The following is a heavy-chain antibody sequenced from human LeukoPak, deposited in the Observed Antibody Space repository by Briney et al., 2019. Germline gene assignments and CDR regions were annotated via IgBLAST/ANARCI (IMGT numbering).Heavy chain of an antibody. CDR1: GFTFSDYY. V-gene: IGHV3-11*01. D-gene: IGHD3-22*01. Sequence: KPGGSLRLSCAASGFTFSDYYMSWIRQAPGKGLEWVSYISSSGSTIYYADSVKGRFTISRDNAKNSLYLQMNSLRAEDTAVYYCARDPTSHDSSGRYGMDVWGQGTTVTVSS. CDR3: ARDPTSHDSSGRYGMDV. CDR2: ISSSGSTI. J-gene: IGHJ6*02.